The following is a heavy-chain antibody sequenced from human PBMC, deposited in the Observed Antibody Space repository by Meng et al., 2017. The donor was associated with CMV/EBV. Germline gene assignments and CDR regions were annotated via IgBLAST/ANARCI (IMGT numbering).Heavy chain of an antibody. V-gene: IGHV3-7*01. CDR3: ARDKVLRFLEVSYYYYGMDV. CDR1: GFTFSSYW. J-gene: IGHJ6*02. CDR2: IKQDGSEK. D-gene: IGHD3-3*01. Sequence: LSLTCAASGFTFSSYWMSWVRQAPGKGLEWVANIKQDGSEKYYVDSVKGRFTISRDNAKNSLYLQMNSLRAEDTAVYYCARDKVLRFLEVSYYYYGMDVWGQGTTVTVSS.